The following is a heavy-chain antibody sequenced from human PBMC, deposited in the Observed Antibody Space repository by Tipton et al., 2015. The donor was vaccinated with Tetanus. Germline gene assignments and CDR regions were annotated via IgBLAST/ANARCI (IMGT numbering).Heavy chain of an antibody. Sequence: TLSLTCSVSGASISSGGYFWNWIRHRPGKGLEWIGYISYSGSTNSNYSLKSRITISQDTSKNQFSLKLTSVTAADTAVYYCARANYDFPKKGPFDSWGQGTLVIVSS. D-gene: IGHD3-3*01. CDR3: ARANYDFPKKGPFDS. J-gene: IGHJ4*02. CDR2: ISYSGST. CDR1: GASISSGGYF. V-gene: IGHV4-61*08.